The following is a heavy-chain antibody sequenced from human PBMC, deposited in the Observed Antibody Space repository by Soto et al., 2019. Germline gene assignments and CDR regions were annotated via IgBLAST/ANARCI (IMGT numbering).Heavy chain of an antibody. Sequence: QVQLVESGGGVVQPGRSLRLSCAASGFTFSSYAMHWVRQAPGKGLEWVALISYDGSNKYYADYVKGRFTISRDNSKNTLYLQMYSLRAEDTAAYYCARDKRDLRFLEWSYYFDYWGQGTLVTVSS. J-gene: IGHJ4*02. CDR2: ISYDGSNK. D-gene: IGHD3-3*01. V-gene: IGHV3-30-3*01. CDR1: GFTFSSYA. CDR3: ARDKRDLRFLEWSYYFDY.